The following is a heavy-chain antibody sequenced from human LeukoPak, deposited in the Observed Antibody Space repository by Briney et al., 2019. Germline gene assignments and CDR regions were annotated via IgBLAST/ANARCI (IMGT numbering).Heavy chain of an antibody. CDR1: GYSFTTYW. Sequence: GESLKISCQGSGYSFTTYWIGWVRQMPGKGLEWMGIIYPGDSDTRYSPSFRGQVTISADKSISTAYLQWSSLKASDTAMYYCARQYYYDSSAYTGFDYWGQGTLVTVSS. D-gene: IGHD3-22*01. CDR2: IYPGDSDT. V-gene: IGHV5-51*01. CDR3: ARQYYYDSSAYTGFDY. J-gene: IGHJ4*02.